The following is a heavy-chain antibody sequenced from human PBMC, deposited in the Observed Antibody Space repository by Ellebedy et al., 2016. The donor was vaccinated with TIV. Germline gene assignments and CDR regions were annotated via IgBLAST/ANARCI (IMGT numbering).Heavy chain of an antibody. CDR1: GFSFRSYW. D-gene: IGHD4-17*01. CDR3: ARRGSYGDYAVQVNSWFDP. V-gene: IGHV3-7*01. Sequence: GESLKISCAASGFSFRSYWMSWVRQAPGKGLEWVANIYQDGSDQYYVDSVKGRFTISRENANNSLFLQMNSLRAEDTAVYYCARRGSYGDYAVQVNSWFDPWGRGTLVTVSS. CDR2: IYQDGSDQ. J-gene: IGHJ5*02.